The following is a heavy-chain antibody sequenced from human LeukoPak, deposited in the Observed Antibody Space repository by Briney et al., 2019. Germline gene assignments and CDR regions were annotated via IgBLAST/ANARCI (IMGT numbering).Heavy chain of an antibody. Sequence: SGTLSLTCAVSGGSISSGSWWTWVRQSPGKGLEWIAEIYDDGSTNYNPSLNSRVTISIDKSKNQFSLRLTSMTPADTAVYFCARAATKDIIIVRGLDYWGQETLVTVSS. CDR1: GGSISSGSW. CDR2: IYDDGST. CDR3: ARAATKDIIIVRGLDY. D-gene: IGHD3-10*01. J-gene: IGHJ4*02. V-gene: IGHV4-4*02.